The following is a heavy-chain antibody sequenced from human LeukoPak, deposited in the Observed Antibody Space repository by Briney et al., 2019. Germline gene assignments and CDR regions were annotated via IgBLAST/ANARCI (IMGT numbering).Heavy chain of an antibody. CDR2: ISGSGGST. CDR1: GFTFSSYA. CDR3: AKDTPRGVVVVAATPDAFDI. J-gene: IGHJ3*02. Sequence: AGGSLRLSCAASGFTFSSYAMSWVRQAPGKGLEWVSAISGSGGSTYYADSVKGRFTISRDNSKNTLYLQMNSLRAEDTAVYYCAKDTPRGVVVVAATPDAFDIWGQGTMVTVSS. D-gene: IGHD2-15*01. V-gene: IGHV3-23*01.